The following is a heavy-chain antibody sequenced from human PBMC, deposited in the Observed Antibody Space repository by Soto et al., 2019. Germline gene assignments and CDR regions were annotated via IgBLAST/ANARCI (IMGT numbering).Heavy chain of an antibody. Sequence: ASVKVSCKVSGYTLTELSMHWVRQAPGKGLEWMGGFDPEDGETIYAQKFQGRVTMTEDTSTDTAYMELSSLRYEDTAVYYCATDARSGWYFDYWGQGTLVTVSS. D-gene: IGHD6-19*01. J-gene: IGHJ4*02. V-gene: IGHV1-24*01. CDR3: ATDARSGWYFDY. CDR2: FDPEDGET. CDR1: GYTLTELS.